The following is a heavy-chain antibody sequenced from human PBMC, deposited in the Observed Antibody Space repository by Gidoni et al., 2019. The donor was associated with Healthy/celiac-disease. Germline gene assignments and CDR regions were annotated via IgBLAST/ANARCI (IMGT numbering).Heavy chain of an antibody. V-gene: IGHV3-33*01. J-gene: IGHJ4*02. D-gene: IGHD3-22*01. CDR2: IWYDGSNK. CDR3: ARDGADYYDSSGYPDY. Sequence: QVQLVESGGGVVQPGRSLRLSCAASGFPFRSYGMHWVRPAPGKGLEWVAVIWYDGSNKYYADSVKGRFTISRDNSKNTLYLQMNSLRAEDTAVYYCARDGADYYDSSGYPDYWGQGTLVTVSS. CDR1: GFPFRSYG.